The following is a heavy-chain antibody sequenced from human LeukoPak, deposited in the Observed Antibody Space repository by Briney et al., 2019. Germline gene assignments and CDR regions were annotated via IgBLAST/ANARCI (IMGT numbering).Heavy chain of an antibody. CDR1: GFTFSSYE. CDR3: ARARRDCSGGSCYPDYNWFDP. Sequence: PGGSLRLSCAACGFTFSSYEMNWVRQAPGKGLDWVSYISSSGSAIYYADSVRGRFTISRDNAKNSLYLQMNSLRAEDTAVYYCARARRDCSGGSCYPDYNWFDPWGQGTLVTVSS. V-gene: IGHV3-48*03. D-gene: IGHD2-15*01. J-gene: IGHJ5*02. CDR2: ISSSGSAI.